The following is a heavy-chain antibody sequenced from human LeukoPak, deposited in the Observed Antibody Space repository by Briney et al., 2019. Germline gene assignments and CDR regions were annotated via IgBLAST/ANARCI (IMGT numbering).Heavy chain of an antibody. Sequence: ASVTVSCKASGYRFISNYIQWVRQAPGLGPEWMGWMHAGNGNTRYAEKFQGRVIMTRDTSINTAYMDLSSLRSDDTAVYYCAREGSYCVGGDCYAFDFSRRGTLVTVSS. CDR2: MHAGNGNT. CDR3: AREGSYCVGGDCYAFDF. J-gene: IGHJ4*01. V-gene: IGHV1-2*02. CDR1: GYRFISNY. D-gene: IGHD2-21*02.